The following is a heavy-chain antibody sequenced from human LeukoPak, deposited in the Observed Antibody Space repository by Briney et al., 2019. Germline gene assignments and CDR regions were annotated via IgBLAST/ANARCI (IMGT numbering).Heavy chain of an antibody. J-gene: IGHJ6*02. CDR3: ARGGIQLWFYYYYGMDV. V-gene: IGHV4-59*01. Sequence: PSETLSLTCTVSGGSIGSFYWSWIRQPPGKGLEWIGYIYFSGSTSYNPSLQSRVTISVDTSKNHFSLRLNSVTAADTAVYYCARGGIQLWFYYYYGMDVWGQGTTVTVSS. CDR2: IYFSGST. D-gene: IGHD5-18*01. CDR1: GGSIGSFY.